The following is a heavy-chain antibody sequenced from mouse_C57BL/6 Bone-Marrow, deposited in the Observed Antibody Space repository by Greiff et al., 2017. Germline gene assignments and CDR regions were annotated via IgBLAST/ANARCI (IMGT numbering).Heavy chain of an antibody. CDR2: INPSSGYT. Sequence: VKVVESGAELAKPGASVKLSCKASGYTFTSYWMHWVKQRPGQGLEWIGYINPSSGYTKYNQKFKDKATLTADKSSSTAYMQLSSLTYEDSAVYYCARWNYGSSKPNWDFDVWGTGTTVTVSS. CDR1: GYTFTSYW. V-gene: IGHV1-7*01. D-gene: IGHD1-1*01. CDR3: ARWNYGSSKPNWDFDV. J-gene: IGHJ1*03.